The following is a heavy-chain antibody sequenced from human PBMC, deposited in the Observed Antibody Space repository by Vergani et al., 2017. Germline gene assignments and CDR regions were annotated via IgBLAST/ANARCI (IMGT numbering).Heavy chain of an antibody. CDR1: GFTFSSYA. D-gene: IGHD3-3*01. Sequence: EVQLLESGGGLVQPGGSLRLSCAASGFTFSSYAMSWVRQAPGKGLEWVSGMNGDGDTISYADSVKGRFTISRDNAKNTLFLQMNSLRAEDTAVYYCARARKFRFGVVWENWFDPGGQGTLVTVSS. J-gene: IGHJ5*02. V-gene: IGHV3-23*01. CDR2: MNGDGDTI. CDR3: ARARKFRFGVVWENWFDP.